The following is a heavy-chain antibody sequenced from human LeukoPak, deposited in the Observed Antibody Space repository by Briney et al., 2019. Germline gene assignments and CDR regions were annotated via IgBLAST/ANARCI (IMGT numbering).Heavy chain of an antibody. CDR1: GFPFSSYE. J-gene: IGHJ4*02. V-gene: IGHV3-48*03. CDR2: IDSSGITI. Sequence: GGSLRLSCAGSGFPFSSYEMNWLRQAPGKGLEWVSHIDSSGITIYYGDSVKGRFTISRDNAKNSIYLQMDSLRVEDTAIYYCARDSVGDLLDYWGQGTPVTASS. CDR3: ARDSVGDLLDY. D-gene: IGHD4-17*01.